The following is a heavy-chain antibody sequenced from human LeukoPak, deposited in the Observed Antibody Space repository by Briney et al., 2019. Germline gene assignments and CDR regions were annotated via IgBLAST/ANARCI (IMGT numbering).Heavy chain of an antibody. Sequence: ASVTVSFKASGYTFTSYGISWVRQAPGQGLEWMGWISAYNGNTNYAQKLQGRVSMTTDTSTSTAYMELRSLRSDDTAVYYCARDVGDGRLYDAFDIWGQGTMVTVSS. D-gene: IGHD4-17*01. CDR3: ARDVGDGRLYDAFDI. CDR2: ISAYNGNT. CDR1: GYTFTSYG. J-gene: IGHJ3*02. V-gene: IGHV1-18*04.